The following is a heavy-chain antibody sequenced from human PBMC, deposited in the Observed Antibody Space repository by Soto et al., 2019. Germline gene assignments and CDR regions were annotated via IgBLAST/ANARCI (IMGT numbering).Heavy chain of an antibody. V-gene: IGHV3-74*01. CDR1: GFTFSSYW. Sequence: PGGSLRLSCAASGFTFSSYWMHWVRQVPGKGLVWVSRINSDGSITNYADAVKGRFTISRDNVKNTLYLQMNSLRAEDTAVYYCVRYSRSVGGSYRPDYWGQGTLVTVSS. CDR3: VRYSRSVGGSYRPDY. J-gene: IGHJ4*02. CDR2: INSDGSIT. D-gene: IGHD3-16*02.